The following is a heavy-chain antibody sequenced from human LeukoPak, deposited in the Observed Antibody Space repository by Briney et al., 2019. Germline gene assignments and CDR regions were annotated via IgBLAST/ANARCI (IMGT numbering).Heavy chain of an antibody. J-gene: IGHJ4*02. Sequence: RASVKVSCKASGYTFAGYYMHWVRQAPGQGLEWMGWINPNSGGTNYAQKFQGRVTMTRDTSISTAYMELSRLRSDDTAVYYCARGWNDVGYFDYWGQGTLVTVSS. D-gene: IGHD1-1*01. CDR3: ARGWNDVGYFDY. CDR2: INPNSGGT. V-gene: IGHV1-2*02. CDR1: GYTFAGYY.